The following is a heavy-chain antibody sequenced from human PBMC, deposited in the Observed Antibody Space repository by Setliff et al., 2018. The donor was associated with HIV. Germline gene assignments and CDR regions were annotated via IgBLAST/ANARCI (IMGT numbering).Heavy chain of an antibody. CDR1: GFTFSSYG. Sequence: QPGGSLRLSCAASGFTFSSYGMAWVRQPPGKGLEWLAFITGSGSSIDYADSVKGRLSISRDNSQNTLYLQLNSLRADDTAIYYCAKESALHGSPLTWGQGTLVTVSS. D-gene: IGHD2-2*03. J-gene: IGHJ5*02. CDR2: ITGSGSSI. CDR3: AKESALHGSPLT. V-gene: IGHV3-23*01.